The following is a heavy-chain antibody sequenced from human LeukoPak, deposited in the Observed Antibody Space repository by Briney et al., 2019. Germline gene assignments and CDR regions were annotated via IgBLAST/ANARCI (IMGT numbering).Heavy chain of an antibody. D-gene: IGHD2-2*01. Sequence: GGSLRLSCAASGFTVSSNYMSWVRQAPGKGLEWVSAVTGSSANTYYADSVKGRFTISRDNSKNMFYLEMNSLRVEDTAIYYCAKDRSSTTSCSNYWGRGTLVTVSS. CDR3: AKDRSSTTSCSNY. V-gene: IGHV3-23*01. CDR2: VTGSSANT. J-gene: IGHJ4*02. CDR1: GFTVSSNY.